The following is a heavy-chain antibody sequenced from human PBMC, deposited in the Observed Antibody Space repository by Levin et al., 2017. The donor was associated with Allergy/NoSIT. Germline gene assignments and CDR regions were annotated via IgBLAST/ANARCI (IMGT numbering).Heavy chain of an antibody. CDR3: VRQIVKTGDTDPHFDY. D-gene: IGHD2/OR15-2a*01. CDR1: GFTFSNYD. CDR2: IGTLSDT. J-gene: IGHJ4*02. Sequence: GESLKISCAASGFTFSNYDMHWVRQATGKGLEWVSAIGTLSDTNYPDSVKGRFTISRENAKNSLYLQMNSLRAGDTGVYYCVRQIVKTGDTDPHFDYWGQGTLVTVSS. V-gene: IGHV3-13*01.